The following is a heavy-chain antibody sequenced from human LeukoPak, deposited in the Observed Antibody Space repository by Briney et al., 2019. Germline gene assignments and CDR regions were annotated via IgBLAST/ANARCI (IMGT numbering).Heavy chain of an antibody. D-gene: IGHD6-13*01. CDR3: ASQIAAAGEGWFDP. CDR2: IKQDGSEK. J-gene: IGHJ5*02. CDR1: GFTFTSYW. Sequence: GGSLRLSCAASGFTFTSYWMSWVRQAPGKGLEWVANIKQDGSEKYYVDSVKGRFTISRDNAKNSLYLQIDSLRAEDTAVYYCASQIAAAGEGWFDPWGQGTLVTVSS. V-gene: IGHV3-7*03.